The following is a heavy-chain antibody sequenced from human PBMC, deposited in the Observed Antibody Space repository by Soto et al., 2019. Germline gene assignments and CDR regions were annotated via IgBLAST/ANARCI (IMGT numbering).Heavy chain of an antibody. V-gene: IGHV1-2*04. Sequence: ASVKVSCKASGYTFTGYYMHWVRQAPGQGLEWMGWINPNSGGTNYAQKFQGWVTMTRDTSISTAYMELSRLRSDDTAVYYCAREESSGWALTAGAFDIWGQGTMVNVSS. D-gene: IGHD6-19*01. CDR1: GYTFTGYY. CDR2: INPNSGGT. J-gene: IGHJ3*02. CDR3: AREESSGWALTAGAFDI.